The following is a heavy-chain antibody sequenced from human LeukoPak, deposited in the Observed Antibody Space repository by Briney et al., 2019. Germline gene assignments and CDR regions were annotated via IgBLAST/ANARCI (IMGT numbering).Heavy chain of an antibody. J-gene: IGHJ4*02. CDR1: GLPFTNAW. CDR2: IKSKTHGGTS. CDR3: TIEGATVTTPYYH. Sequence: GGSLRLSCAASGLPFTNAWMGWVRQAPGKGLEWVGLIKSKTHGGTSDYAAPVKGRFTISRDDSKNTLYLQMSSLKTEDTAVYYCTIEGATVTTPYYHWGQGALVTVSS. D-gene: IGHD4-17*01. V-gene: IGHV3-15*01.